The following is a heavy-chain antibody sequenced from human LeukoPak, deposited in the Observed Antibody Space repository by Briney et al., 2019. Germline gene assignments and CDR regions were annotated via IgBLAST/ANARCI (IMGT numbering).Heavy chain of an antibody. Sequence: PGGSLRLSCAASGFTFSSCAMSWVRQAPGKGLECVSLISGSGGSTYYADSVKGRFTISRDNSKNTLYLQMNSLRAEDTAVYYCARGVADYDFWSGRGYFDLWGRGTLVTVSS. CDR2: ISGSGGST. CDR1: GFTFSSCA. J-gene: IGHJ2*01. V-gene: IGHV3-23*01. CDR3: ARGVADYDFWSGRGYFDL. D-gene: IGHD3-3*01.